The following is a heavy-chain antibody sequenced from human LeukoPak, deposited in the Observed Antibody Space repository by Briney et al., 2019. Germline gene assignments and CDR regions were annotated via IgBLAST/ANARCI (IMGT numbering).Heavy chain of an antibody. V-gene: IGHV4-30-4*08. Sequence: SQTLSLTCTVSGGSISSGDYYWSWIRQPPGKGLEWIGYIYYSGSTYYNPSLKSRVTISVDTSKNQFSLKLSSVTAADTAVYYCARGGYSYGYVLARTFPIDYWGQGTLVTVSS. D-gene: IGHD5-18*01. CDR3: ARGGYSYGYVLARTFPIDY. J-gene: IGHJ4*02. CDR2: IYYSGST. CDR1: GGSISSGDYY.